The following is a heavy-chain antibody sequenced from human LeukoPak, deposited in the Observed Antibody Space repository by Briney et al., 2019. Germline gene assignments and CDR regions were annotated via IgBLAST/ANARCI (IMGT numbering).Heavy chain of an antibody. D-gene: IGHD6-13*01. J-gene: IGHJ4*02. Sequence: ASVKVSCKASGGTFSSYAINWVRQAPGQGLEWMGGIIPIFGTANYAQKFQGRVTITADESTSTAYMELSSLRSEDTAVYYCAKNGGSSWPGLDYWGQGTLVTVSS. CDR3: AKNGGSSWPGLDY. CDR1: GGTFSSYA. V-gene: IGHV1-69*13. CDR2: IIPIFGTA.